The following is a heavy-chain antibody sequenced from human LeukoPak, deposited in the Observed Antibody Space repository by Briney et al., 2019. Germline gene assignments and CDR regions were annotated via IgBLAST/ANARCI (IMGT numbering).Heavy chain of an antibody. D-gene: IGHD1-7*01. CDR1: GYTFTSYG. J-gene: IGHJ6*03. Sequence: ASVKVSCKASGYTFTSYGISWVRQAPGQGLEWMGWISAYNGNTNYAQKLQGRVTMTTDTSTSTAYMELRSLRSEDTAVYYCARVPNWNYGYYYYYMDVWGKGTTVTVSS. CDR3: ARVPNWNYGYYYYYMDV. V-gene: IGHV1-18*01. CDR2: ISAYNGNT.